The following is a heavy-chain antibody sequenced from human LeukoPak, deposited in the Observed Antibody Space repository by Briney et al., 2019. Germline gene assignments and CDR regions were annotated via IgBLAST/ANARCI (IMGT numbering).Heavy chain of an antibody. D-gene: IGHD2-2*02. Sequence: ASVKVSCKASGYTFSSYDINWVRQAAGQGPEWMGWMNPNSGNTGFAQKFQGRISMTRNTSITTAYMELGGLRSEDTAVYYCARGTQSCASASCYNFWGQGTLVTVSS. CDR3: ARGTQSCASASCYNF. J-gene: IGHJ4*02. CDR1: GYTFSSYD. V-gene: IGHV1-8*01. CDR2: MNPNSGNT.